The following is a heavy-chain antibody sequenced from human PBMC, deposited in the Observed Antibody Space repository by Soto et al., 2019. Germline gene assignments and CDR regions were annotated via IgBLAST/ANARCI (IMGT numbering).Heavy chain of an antibody. CDR3: ARNPDPNPDLEPTPSNWFDP. CDR2: IYPGDSDT. J-gene: IGHJ5*02. D-gene: IGHD3-3*01. V-gene: IGHV5-51*01. CDR1: GYSFTSYW. Sequence: PGESLKISCKGSGYSFTSYWIGWVRQMPGKGLEWMGIIYPGDSDTRYSPSFQGQVTISADKSISTAYLQWSSLKASDTAMYYCARNPDPNPDLEPTPSNWFDPWAQETLVTVSS.